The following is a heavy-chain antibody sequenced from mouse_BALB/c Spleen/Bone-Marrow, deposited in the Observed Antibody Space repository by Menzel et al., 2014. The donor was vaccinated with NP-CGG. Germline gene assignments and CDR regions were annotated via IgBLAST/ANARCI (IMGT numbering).Heavy chain of an antibody. CDR1: GFDFSRYW. J-gene: IGHJ2*01. Sequence: EAQVVESGGGLVQPGGSLKPSCAASGFDFSRYWMSWVRQAPGKGLEWIGEINPDSRTINYSPSLKDKFIISRDNAKNTLYLRLNKVRSEDTALYYCARPDYYGYLSYWGQGTTLTFSA. CDR2: INPDSRTI. CDR3: ARPDYYGYLSY. V-gene: IGHV4-1*02. D-gene: IGHD1-2*01.